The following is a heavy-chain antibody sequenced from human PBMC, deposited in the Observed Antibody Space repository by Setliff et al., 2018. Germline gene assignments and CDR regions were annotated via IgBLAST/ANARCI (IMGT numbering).Heavy chain of an antibody. D-gene: IGHD3-10*01. CDR1: GYSFSTCW. V-gene: IGHV5-51*01. CDR3: XRHXXXYGSGTYLDNNNRWFDP. CDR2: IYPGDSIT. Sequence: PGESLKISCKGSGYSFSTCWIGWVRQMPGKGLEWMGIIYPGDSITRYSPSFQGQVTISXXXSXNXAXXXXXXXXXXXXXXXXXXRHXXXYGSGTYLDNNNRWFDPWGQGTLVTVSS. J-gene: IGHJ5*02.